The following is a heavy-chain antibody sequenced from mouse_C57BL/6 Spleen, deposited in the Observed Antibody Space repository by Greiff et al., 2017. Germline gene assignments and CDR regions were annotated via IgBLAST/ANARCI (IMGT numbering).Heavy chain of an antibody. CDR1: GFSLTSYA. Sequence: VKLMESGPGLVAPSQSLSITCTVSGFSLTSYAISWVRQPPGKGLEWLGVIWTGGGTNYNSALKSRLSISKDNSKSQVFLKMNSLQTDDTARYYCASLTGTFYWYFDVWGTGTTVTVSS. D-gene: IGHD4-1*01. CDR3: ASLTGTFYWYFDV. CDR2: IWTGGGT. V-gene: IGHV2-9-1*01. J-gene: IGHJ1*03.